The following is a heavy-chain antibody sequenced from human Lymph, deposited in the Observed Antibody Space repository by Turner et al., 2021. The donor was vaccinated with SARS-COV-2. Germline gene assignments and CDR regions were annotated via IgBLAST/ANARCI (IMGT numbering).Heavy chain of an antibody. CDR2: IFRGGHT. D-gene: IGHD5-18*01. CDR3: ARAWGRYSYGFDY. J-gene: IGHJ4*02. CDR1: GFTVSSIY. Sequence: VQLVESEGGLVEAGGSVRVYGAASGFTVSSIYMSRVRQAPGKGLEWFSVIFRGGHTYCADSVKGRCTISRDNSKNTLYLQMNSLRAEDTAVYYCARAWGRYSYGFDYWGQGTLVTVSS. V-gene: IGHV3-66*01.